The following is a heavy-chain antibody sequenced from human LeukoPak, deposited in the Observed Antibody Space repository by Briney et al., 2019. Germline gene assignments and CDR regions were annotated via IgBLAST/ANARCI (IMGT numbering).Heavy chain of an antibody. CDR2: ISSSGSTI. CDR3: ARDSASGYDLAAADAFDI. J-gene: IGHJ3*02. CDR1: GFTFSDYY. V-gene: IGHV3-11*01. D-gene: IGHD5-12*01. Sequence: GGSLRLSCAASGFTFSDYYMSWIRQAPGKGLEWVSYISSSGSTIYYADSVKGRFTISRDNAKNPLYLQMNSLRAEDTAVYYCARDSASGYDLAAADAFDIWGQGTMVTVSS.